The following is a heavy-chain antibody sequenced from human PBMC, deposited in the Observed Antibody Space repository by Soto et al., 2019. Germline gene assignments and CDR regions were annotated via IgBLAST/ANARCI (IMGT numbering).Heavy chain of an antibody. V-gene: IGHV4-59*01. CDR3: ARGQYWFDP. Sequence: SETLSLTGTVSGGSMNTYYWSWIRQPPGKGLEWIGYTFYSGSTKYNPSLESRVTISVDTSKNQFFLKLSSVTAADTAVYYCARGQYWFDPWGQGTLVTVSS. CDR2: TFYSGST. J-gene: IGHJ5*02. CDR1: GGSMNTYY. D-gene: IGHD6-19*01.